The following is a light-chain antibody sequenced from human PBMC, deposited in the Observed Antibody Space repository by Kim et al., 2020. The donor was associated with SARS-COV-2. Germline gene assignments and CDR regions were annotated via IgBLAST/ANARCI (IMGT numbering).Light chain of an antibody. J-gene: IGKJ2*01. CDR2: DAS. CDR1: QSLSTK. CDR3: QQYNSWPPVT. Sequence: GSPRERATLSCRASQSLSTKLAWYQQKPGQPPRLLIYDASTRATGIPARFSGRGSGTEFTLTISSLQSEDFAVYYCQQYNSWPPVTFGQGTKLEI. V-gene: IGKV3-15*01.